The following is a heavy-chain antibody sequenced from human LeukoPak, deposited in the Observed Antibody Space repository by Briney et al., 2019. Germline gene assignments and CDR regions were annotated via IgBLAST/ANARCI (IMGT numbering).Heavy chain of an antibody. CDR3: ARVRGVVVAARCMDV. CDR1: GFTFSSYA. D-gene: IGHD2-15*01. J-gene: IGHJ6*02. V-gene: IGHV3-53*01. CDR2: IYSGGST. Sequence: GGSLRLSCAASGFTFSSYAMHWVRQAPGKGLEWVSVIYSGGSTYYADSVKGRFTISRDNAKNSLYLQMNSLRAEDTAVYYCARVRGVVVAARCMDVWGQGTTVTVSS.